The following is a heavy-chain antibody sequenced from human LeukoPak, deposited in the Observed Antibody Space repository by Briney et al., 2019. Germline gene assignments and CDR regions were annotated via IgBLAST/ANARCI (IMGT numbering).Heavy chain of an antibody. CDR1: GYTFTGYY. D-gene: IGHD3-3*01. CDR3: ARVRAIFGVVIMGYFDY. V-gene: IGHV1-2*02. CDR2: INPNSGGT. Sequence: ASVKVSCKASGYTFTGYYMHWVRQAPGQGLEWMGWINPNSGGTNYAQKFQGRVTMTRDTSISTAYMELSRLRSDDTAVYYCARVRAIFGVVIMGYFDYWGQGTLVTVSS. J-gene: IGHJ4*02.